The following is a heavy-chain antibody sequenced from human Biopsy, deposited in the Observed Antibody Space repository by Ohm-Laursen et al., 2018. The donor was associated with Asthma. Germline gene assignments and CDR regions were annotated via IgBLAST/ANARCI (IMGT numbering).Heavy chain of an antibody. D-gene: IGHD3-3*02. V-gene: IGHV3-7*01. CDR1: GFTFGDYW. J-gene: IGHJ1*01. CDR3: ARTFHFWSPYHAEHYQL. CDR2: IKHDGSEK. Sequence: LSLTCAASGFTFGDYWMSWVRQVPGKGLEWVASIKHDGSEKNHVDSLKGRFTISRDNVKNSLYLQMNSLRAEDTAVYYCARTFHFWSPYHAEHYQLWGQGTLVTVSS.